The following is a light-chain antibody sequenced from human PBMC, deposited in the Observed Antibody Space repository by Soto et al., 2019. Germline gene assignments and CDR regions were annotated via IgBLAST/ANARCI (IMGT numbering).Light chain of an antibody. V-gene: IGKV3-15*01. Sequence: TQSPVTLSLSPGERATLSCRASQSFRGLLAWYQQKPGQAPRLLIYGASTRATGIPARFSGSGSGTEFTLTISSLQSEDFAVYYCQQYNNWPFTFGQGTRLEIK. CDR1: QSFRGL. J-gene: IGKJ5*01. CDR3: QQYNNWPFT. CDR2: GAS.